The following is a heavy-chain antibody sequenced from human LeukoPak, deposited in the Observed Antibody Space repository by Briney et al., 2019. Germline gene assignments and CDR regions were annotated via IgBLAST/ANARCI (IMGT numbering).Heavy chain of an antibody. Sequence: GGSLRLSCVASGFTFSSYEMNWVRQAPGYCLEWVSYISTSGGAIYYAVSMKDRFTIPRDNAKNSLYLQMNSLRAEGAAVYYCARYHDYWGQGTLVTVSS. V-gene: IGHV3-48*03. CDR1: GFTFSSYE. CDR2: ISTSGGAI. J-gene: IGHJ4*02. CDR3: ARYHDY.